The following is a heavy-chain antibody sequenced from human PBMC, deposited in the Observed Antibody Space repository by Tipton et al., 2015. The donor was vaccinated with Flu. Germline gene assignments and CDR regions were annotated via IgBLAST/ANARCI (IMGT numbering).Heavy chain of an antibody. V-gene: IGHV3-53*01. CDR3: ARVREADYAYGMDV. CDR1: GFTVSTNY. D-gene: IGHD3-16*01. Sequence: SLRLSCEASGFTVSTNYMGWVRQAPGKGLEWVSVIYRGDRTYYADAVKGRFTTSRDNSKNTLYVQMNSLRVEDTAVYYCARVREADYAYGMDVWGKGTTVTVSS. CDR2: IYRGDRT. J-gene: IGHJ6*04.